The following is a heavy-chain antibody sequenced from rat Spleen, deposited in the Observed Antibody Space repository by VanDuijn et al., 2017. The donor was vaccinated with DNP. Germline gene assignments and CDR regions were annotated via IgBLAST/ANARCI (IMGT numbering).Heavy chain of an antibody. CDR1: GFTFSNHG. Sequence: EVQLVESGGGLVQPGRSLKLSCAVSGFTFSNHGMAWVRQAPKKGLEWVATISASGTRTYYPDSVKDRFTISRDNAKRSLYLQMNSLTSEDTATYYCARHEDSSSYIYGFPYWGQGTLVTVFS. CDR3: ARHEDSSSYIYGFPY. D-gene: IGHD1-2*01. CDR2: ISASGTRT. J-gene: IGHJ3*01. V-gene: IGHV5-29*01.